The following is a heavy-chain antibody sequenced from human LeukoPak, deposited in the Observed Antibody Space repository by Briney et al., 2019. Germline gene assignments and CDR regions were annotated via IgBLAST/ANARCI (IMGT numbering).Heavy chain of an antibody. V-gene: IGHV1-2*02. CDR3: ASQPYYFDSSGYYDY. D-gene: IGHD3-22*01. CDR2: INPNTGGT. CDR1: GYTFSGYY. J-gene: IGHJ4*02. Sequence: ASVKVSCKASGYTFSGYYMHWVRQAPGQGLEWMGWINPNTGGTNYAQKFQGRVTMTRDTSISTTYMELSRLRSDDTAVYYCASQPYYFDSSGYYDYWGQGTLVTVSS.